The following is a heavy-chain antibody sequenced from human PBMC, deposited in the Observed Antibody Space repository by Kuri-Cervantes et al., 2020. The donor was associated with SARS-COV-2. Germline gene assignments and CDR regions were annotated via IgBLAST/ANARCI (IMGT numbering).Heavy chain of an antibody. CDR1: GYTFSNYW. Sequence: GGSLRPSCKGSGYTFSNYWIGWVRPMPEKGLEWMGLIYPGESDTRYRPSFQGQVTMSVDKSINTAYLQWSSLRASYTAMYYCARLRFLEWLSPFDYWGQGTLVTVSS. J-gene: IGHJ4*02. CDR3: ARLRFLEWLSPFDY. V-gene: IGHV5-51*01. CDR2: IYPGESDT. D-gene: IGHD3-3*01.